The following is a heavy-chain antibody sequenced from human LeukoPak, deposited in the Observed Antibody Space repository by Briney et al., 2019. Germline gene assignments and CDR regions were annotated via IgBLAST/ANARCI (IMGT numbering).Heavy chain of an antibody. D-gene: IGHD6-19*01. CDR1: GFTFRRNG. J-gene: IGHJ4*02. Sequence: PTGGSLRLSCAASGFTFRRNGMHWVRQAPGKGLDWVTFISYDGSDKYYADYVKGRFTISRDNSKNTLSLQMNSLRDDDTAVYYCARDASGWSFDHWGQGTPVTVSS. CDR3: ARDASGWSFDH. V-gene: IGHV3-33*05. CDR2: ISYDGSDK.